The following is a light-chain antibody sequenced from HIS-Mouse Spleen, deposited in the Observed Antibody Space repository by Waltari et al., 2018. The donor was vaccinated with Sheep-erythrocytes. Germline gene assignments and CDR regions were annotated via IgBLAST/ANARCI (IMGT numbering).Light chain of an antibody. Sequence: DIVMTQSPDSLAVSLGERATINCKSSQSVLYSSNNKNYLAWYQQKPGQPPKLLIYWASTQESGVPYRVSGSGSGTDFTLTISSLQAEDVAVYYCQQYYSTLTFGGGTKVEIK. CDR2: WAS. CDR3: QQYYSTLT. J-gene: IGKJ4*01. V-gene: IGKV4-1*01. CDR1: QSVLYSSNNKNY.